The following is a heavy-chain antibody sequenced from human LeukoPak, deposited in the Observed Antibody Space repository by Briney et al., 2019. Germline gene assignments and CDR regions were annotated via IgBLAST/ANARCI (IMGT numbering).Heavy chain of an antibody. D-gene: IGHD2-21*02. Sequence: ASVNVSCKASGYTFTSYGISWVRQAPGQGLEWMGWISAYNGNTNYAQKLQGRVTMTTDTSTSTAYVELRSLRSDDTAVYYCARAAYCGGDCYSDAFDIWGQGTMVTVSS. V-gene: IGHV1-18*01. CDR2: ISAYNGNT. J-gene: IGHJ3*02. CDR3: ARAAYCGGDCYSDAFDI. CDR1: GYTFTSYG.